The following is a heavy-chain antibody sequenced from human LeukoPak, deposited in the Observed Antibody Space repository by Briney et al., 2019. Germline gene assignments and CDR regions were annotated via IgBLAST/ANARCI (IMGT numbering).Heavy chain of an antibody. CDR3: ATLESNSGSY. Sequence: ASVKVSCKVSGYTLTVLSMHWVRQAPGKGLEWMGGFDPEDGETIYAQKFQGRVSMTEDTSTDTAYMELSSLRSEDTAVYYCATLESNSGSYWGQGILVTVSS. D-gene: IGHD1-26*01. V-gene: IGHV1-24*01. CDR1: GYTLTVLS. J-gene: IGHJ4*02. CDR2: FDPEDGET.